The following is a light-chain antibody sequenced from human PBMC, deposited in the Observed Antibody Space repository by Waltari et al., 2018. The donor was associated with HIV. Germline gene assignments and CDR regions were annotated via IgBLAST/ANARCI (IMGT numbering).Light chain of an antibody. CDR2: TAS. V-gene: IGKV1-39*01. J-gene: IGKJ1*01. Sequence: DIQMTQSPSSLSASVGDRVTITCRASRSVSTFLNWYQQKPGKAPKLLIYTASSLQTGVPSRFSGLGSGTDFTLTISGLRPEDSATYYCQQSYDNPRSFGQGTKVEV. CDR3: QQSYDNPRS. CDR1: RSVSTF.